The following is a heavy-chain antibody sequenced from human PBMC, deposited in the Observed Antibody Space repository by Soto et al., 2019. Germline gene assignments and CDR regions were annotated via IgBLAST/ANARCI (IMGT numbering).Heavy chain of an antibody. CDR1: GFTFDDYA. Sequence: EVQLMESGGGLVQPGRSLRLSCAASGFTFDDYAMHWVRQAPGKGLEWVSGISWNGGSIVYADSVKGRFTTSRDNAKNSLYLQMNSLRAEDTALYYCAKPASITGLNYYYYMDVWGKGTTVTVSS. CDR3: AKPASITGLNYYYYMDV. CDR2: ISWNGGSI. V-gene: IGHV3-9*01. D-gene: IGHD1-20*01. J-gene: IGHJ6*03.